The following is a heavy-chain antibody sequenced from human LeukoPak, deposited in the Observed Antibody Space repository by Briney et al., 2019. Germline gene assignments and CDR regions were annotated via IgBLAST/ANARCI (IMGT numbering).Heavy chain of an antibody. Sequence: PGGSLRLSCAASGFTFSNAWMSWVRQAPGKGLEWVGRIKSKTDGGTTDYAAPVKGGFTISRDDSKNTLYLQMNSLKTEDTAVYYCTTDLMLFTMIVDYWGQGTLVTVSS. CDR1: GFTFSNAW. J-gene: IGHJ4*02. D-gene: IGHD3-22*01. CDR2: IKSKTDGGTT. CDR3: TTDLMLFTMIVDY. V-gene: IGHV3-15*01.